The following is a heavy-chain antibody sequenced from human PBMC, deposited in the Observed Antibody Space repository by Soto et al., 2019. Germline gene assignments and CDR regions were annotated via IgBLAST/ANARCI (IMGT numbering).Heavy chain of an antibody. CDR3: ARVLVGSRRVGITIFGVVIRGLAGDAFDI. J-gene: IGHJ3*02. D-gene: IGHD3-3*01. Sequence: ASVKVSCKASGYTFTSYGISWVRQAPGQGLEWMGWISAHNGNTNYAQKLQGRVTMTMNTSTSTAYMELSSLRSDDTAVYYCARVLVGSRRVGITIFGVVIRGLAGDAFDIWGQGTMVTVSS. V-gene: IGHV1-18*01. CDR1: GYTFTSYG. CDR2: ISAHNGNT.